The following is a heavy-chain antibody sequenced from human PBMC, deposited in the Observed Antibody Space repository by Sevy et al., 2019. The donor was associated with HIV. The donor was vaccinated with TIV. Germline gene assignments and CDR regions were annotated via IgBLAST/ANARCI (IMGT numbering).Heavy chain of an antibody. V-gene: IGHV3-7*01. Sequence: GGSLRLSCAASGFTFSNYWMSWVRQAPGKGLEWVASIKQDGSEKYYVDSVKGRFTISRDNAKNSLFVQMNSLRADDTAMYFCARSVRAAGTFDPWGQGTLVTVSS. CDR1: GFTFSNYW. D-gene: IGHD6-13*01. CDR2: IKQDGSEK. CDR3: ARSVRAAGTFDP. J-gene: IGHJ5*02.